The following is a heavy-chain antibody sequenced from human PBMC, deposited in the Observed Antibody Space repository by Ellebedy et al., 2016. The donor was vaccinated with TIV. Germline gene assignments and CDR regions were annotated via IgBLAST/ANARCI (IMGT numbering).Heavy chain of an antibody. CDR2: SKHKGNNYAT. V-gene: IGHV3-72*01. D-gene: IGHD2/OR15-2a*01. CDR1: GFTFSDEH. Sequence: GGSLRLXCATSGFTFSDEHMDWVRQAPGKGLEWVGRSKHKGNNYATQYAASVKGRFTISRDDSTNSLYLQMNSLRTEDTAIYYCTKTFYFDWGQGTLVIVS. J-gene: IGHJ4*02. CDR3: TKTFYFD.